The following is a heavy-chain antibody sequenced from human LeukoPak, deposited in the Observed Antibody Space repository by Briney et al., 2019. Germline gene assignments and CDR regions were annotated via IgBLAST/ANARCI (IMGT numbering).Heavy chain of an antibody. J-gene: IGHJ4*02. D-gene: IGHD2-2*01. V-gene: IGHV3-30*18. CDR2: ISYDGSNK. Sequence: PGRSLRLSCAASGFTFSSYGMHWVRQAPGKGLEWVAVISYDGSNKYYADSVKGRFTISRDNSKNTLYLQMNSLRAEDTAVYYCAKDHIVVVPAAMGADYWGQGTLVTVSS. CDR1: GFTFSSYG. CDR3: AKDHIVVVPAAMGADY.